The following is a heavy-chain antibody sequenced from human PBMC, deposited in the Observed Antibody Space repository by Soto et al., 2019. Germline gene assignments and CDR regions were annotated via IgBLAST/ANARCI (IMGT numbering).Heavy chain of an antibody. CDR1: GXSIXXXX. CDR2: IFYTGIT. J-gene: IGHJ6*02. CDR3: XXXXXXXXXXDV. V-gene: IGHV4-59*01. Sequence: QVQLQESGPGLVKPSETLSLTCTVSGXSIXXXXXXXXXQPPGKGLEWIGYIFYTGITNYNPSFXSRVXXXXXXXXXXXXXXXXXXXXXXXXXXXXXXXXXXXXXXDVWGQGTTVTVSS.